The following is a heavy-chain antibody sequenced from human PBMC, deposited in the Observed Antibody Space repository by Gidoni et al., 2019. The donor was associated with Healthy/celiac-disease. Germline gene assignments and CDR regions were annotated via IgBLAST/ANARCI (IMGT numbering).Heavy chain of an antibody. D-gene: IGHD3-16*02. CDR3: AKESLPNASPCY. V-gene: IGHV3-23*01. CDR1: GFTFSSYA. CDR2: ISGSGGCT. Sequence: AASGFTFSSYAMSWVRQAPGKGLEWVSAISGSGGCTYYADSVKGRFTISRDNSKNTLYLQMNSLRAEDTAVYYCAKESLPNASPCYWGQGTLVTVSS. J-gene: IGHJ4*02.